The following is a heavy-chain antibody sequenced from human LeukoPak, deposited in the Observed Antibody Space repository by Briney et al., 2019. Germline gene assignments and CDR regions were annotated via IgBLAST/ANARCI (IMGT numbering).Heavy chain of an antibody. Sequence: SETLSLTCTVSGASISSSGYYWGWVRQPPGKGLEWIGTIYYRGSTYYNPSLNSRVTISVDTSKNQFSLKLSSVTAADTAVYNCAGQDHMTTVTRRPFDNWGQGTLVTVSS. J-gene: IGHJ4*02. CDR1: GASISSSGYY. CDR2: IYYRGST. V-gene: IGHV4-39*01. D-gene: IGHD4-17*01. CDR3: AGQDHMTTVTRRPFDN.